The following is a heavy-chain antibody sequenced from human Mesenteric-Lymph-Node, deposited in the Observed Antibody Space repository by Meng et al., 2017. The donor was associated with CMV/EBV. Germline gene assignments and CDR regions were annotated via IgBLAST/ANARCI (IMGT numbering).Heavy chain of an antibody. J-gene: IGHJ4*02. CDR2: INGDGTNT. CDR3: ARGVFDS. Sequence: GESLKISCAASGFTFSTYWMHWVRQAPGKGLVWVSRINGDGTNTAYADSVKGRFTISRDNAKNTLYLQMNSLRAEDTAVYYCARGVFDSWGQGTLVTVSS. V-gene: IGHV3-74*01. CDR1: GFTFSTYW.